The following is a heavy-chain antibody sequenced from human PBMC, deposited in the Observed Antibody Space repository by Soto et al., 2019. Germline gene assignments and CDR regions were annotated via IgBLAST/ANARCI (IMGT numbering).Heavy chain of an antibody. CDR3: ARSIVVVTAADS. Sequence: QVQLVQAGAEVKKPGASVKVSCKAPGYTFTSYAMHWVRQAPGQRLEWMGGIKAGNGDTKYSQKFQGRVTTPRDTSASTAYMELSSLRSEDTAVYYCARSIVVVTAADSWGQGTLVTVSS. CDR2: IKAGNGDT. D-gene: IGHD2-21*02. CDR1: GYTFTSYA. J-gene: IGHJ4*02. V-gene: IGHV1-3*01.